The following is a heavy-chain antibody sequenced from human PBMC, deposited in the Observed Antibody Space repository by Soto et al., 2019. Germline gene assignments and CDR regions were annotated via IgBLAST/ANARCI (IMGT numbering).Heavy chain of an antibody. V-gene: IGHV1-8*01. D-gene: IGHD3-3*01. Sequence: QVQLVQSGAEVKKPGASVKVSCKASGYSFTSYDINWVRQATGQGLEWMGWMNPKSGNTAYAQKFQGRVTMTRNTSIRTAYWELSSLRSEDTAVYYCAGGYEGHYDFWRFDPWGQGTLVTVSS. J-gene: IGHJ5*02. CDR2: MNPKSGNT. CDR1: GYSFTSYD. CDR3: AGGYEGHYDFWRFDP.